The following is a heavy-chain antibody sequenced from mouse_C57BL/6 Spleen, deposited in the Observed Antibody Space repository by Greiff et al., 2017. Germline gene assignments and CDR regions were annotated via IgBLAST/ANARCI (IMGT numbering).Heavy chain of an antibody. CDR3: ARDGDYDVGDYFDY. CDR1: GFTFSSYA. D-gene: IGHD2-4*01. J-gene: IGHJ2*01. V-gene: IGHV5-4*01. CDR2: ISDGGSYT. Sequence: EVQGVESGGGLVKPGGSLKLSCAASGFTFSSYAMSWVRQTPEKRLEWVATISDGGSYTYSPDNVKGRFTISRDNAKNNLYLQMSHLKSEDTAMYYCARDGDYDVGDYFDYWGQGTTLTVSS.